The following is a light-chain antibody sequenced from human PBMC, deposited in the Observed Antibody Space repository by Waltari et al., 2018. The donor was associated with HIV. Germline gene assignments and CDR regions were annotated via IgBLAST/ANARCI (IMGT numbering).Light chain of an antibody. J-gene: IGLJ2*01. CDR2: EVT. Sequence: QSALTQPPSASGSPGQSVTISFTGTSSDVGGYNFVSWYQQHPGKAPKLMIFEVTKRPSGVPARFSGSKTGNTASLTVSGLQADDEADYYCSSYAGGNNLVFGGGTKLTVL. V-gene: IGLV2-8*01. CDR1: SSDVGGYNF. CDR3: SSYAGGNNLV.